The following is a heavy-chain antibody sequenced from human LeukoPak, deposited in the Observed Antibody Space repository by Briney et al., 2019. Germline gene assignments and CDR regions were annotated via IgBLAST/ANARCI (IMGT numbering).Heavy chain of an antibody. J-gene: IGHJ4*02. V-gene: IGHV4-34*01. Sequence: SETLSLTCAVYGGSFSGYYWSWIRQPPGKGLEWIGEINHSGSTNYNPPLKSRVTISVETSKNEFSLKLRSVTAADTAVYYCARVTGYRIEDYFDYWGQGTLITVSS. CDR2: INHSGST. CDR1: GGSFSGYY. CDR3: ARVTGYRIEDYFDY. D-gene: IGHD6-13*01.